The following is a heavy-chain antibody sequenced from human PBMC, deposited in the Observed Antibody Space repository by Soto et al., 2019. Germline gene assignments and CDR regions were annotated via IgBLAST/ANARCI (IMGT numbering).Heavy chain of an antibody. Sequence: GGSLRLSCAASGFTFSTYWMHWVRQTPGKGLVWVSHIDSDGSMTTYADSVKGRFTISRDNAENTLYLQMNSLRAEDTAVYYCDAAASIRTRGFQNTTRREGDGDCRHMSIFRHVLGSVCFD. V-gene: IGHV3-74*01. J-gene: IGHJ3*02. CDR1: GFTFSTYW. CDR2: IDSDGSMT. CDR3: DAAASIRTRGFQNTTRREGDGDCRHMSIFRHVLGSVCFD. D-gene: IGHD2-15*01.